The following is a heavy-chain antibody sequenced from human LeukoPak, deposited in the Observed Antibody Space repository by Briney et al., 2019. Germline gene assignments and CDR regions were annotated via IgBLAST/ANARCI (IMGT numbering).Heavy chain of an antibody. Sequence: GGSLRLSCAASGFTLSTYGMYWVRQAPGKGLEWVAVIWNDGSNKHYADSVKGRFTISRDNSKNTLDLQMNSLRAEDTAVYYCARDRTDIVVVPAGLNWFDPWGQGTLVTVSS. J-gene: IGHJ5*02. CDR2: IWNDGSNK. V-gene: IGHV3-33*01. CDR1: GFTLSTYG. CDR3: ARDRTDIVVVPAGLNWFDP. D-gene: IGHD2-2*01.